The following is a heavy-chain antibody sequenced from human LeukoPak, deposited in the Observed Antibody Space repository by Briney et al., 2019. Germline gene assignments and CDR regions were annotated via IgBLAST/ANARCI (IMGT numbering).Heavy chain of an antibody. Sequence: SETLSLTCTASGGSISSYYWSWIRQPAGKGLEWIGRIYTSGSTNYNPSLKSRVTMSVDTSKNQFSLKLSSMTAADTAVYYCASQPGGVTNFFDYWGQGTLVTVSS. CDR2: IYTSGST. D-gene: IGHD2-21*02. V-gene: IGHV4-4*07. J-gene: IGHJ4*02. CDR3: ASQPGGVTNFFDY. CDR1: GGSISSYY.